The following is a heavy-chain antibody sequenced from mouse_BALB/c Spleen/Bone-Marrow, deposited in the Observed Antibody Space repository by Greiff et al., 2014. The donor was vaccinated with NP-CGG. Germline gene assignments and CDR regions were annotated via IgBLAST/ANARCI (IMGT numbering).Heavy chain of an antibody. CDR1: GYAFTNYW. V-gene: IGHV1-63*01. CDR2: LYPGGGHI. J-gene: IGHJ4*01. CDR3: ARRDYDGDPEALDD. Sequence: QVQLQQSGAELVRPGTSVQISCKASGYAFTNYWLGWVKQRPGHGLEWIGNLYPGGGHIYYNEKFKGKATRTADKSSSTAYMQLSSLTSEDSAVYFCARRDYDGDPEALDDWGQGTTVTVSS. D-gene: IGHD2-3*01.